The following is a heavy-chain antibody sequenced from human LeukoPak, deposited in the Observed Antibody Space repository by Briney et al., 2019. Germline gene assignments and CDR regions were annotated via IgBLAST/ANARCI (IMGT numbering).Heavy chain of an antibody. D-gene: IGHD3-22*01. CDR2: IRPDGSAK. CDR3: ARIDSRGSTWDY. CDR1: GLTFSNHW. J-gene: IGHJ4*02. Sequence: GGSLRLSCAASGLTFSNHWMSWVRQAPGKGLEWVANIRPDGSAKYYGDSVEGRLTISRDNAKNSLYLQMNSLRADDTAVYYCARIDSRGSTWDYWGQGTLVTVSS. V-gene: IGHV3-7*01.